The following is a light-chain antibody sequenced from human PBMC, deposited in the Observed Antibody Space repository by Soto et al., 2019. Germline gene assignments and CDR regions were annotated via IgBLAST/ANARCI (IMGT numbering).Light chain of an antibody. CDR2: GAS. CDR3: QQYNNWPWM. V-gene: IGKV3-15*01. CDR1: QSVSSY. Sequence: IVLTQAPATRSWSPGERASLSGKASQSVSSYLAGYQQKPGQAPKLLIYGASTRATGIPARFSGSGSGTEFTLTISSLQSEDFAVYYCQQYNNWPWMFGQGTKVDI. J-gene: IGKJ1*01.